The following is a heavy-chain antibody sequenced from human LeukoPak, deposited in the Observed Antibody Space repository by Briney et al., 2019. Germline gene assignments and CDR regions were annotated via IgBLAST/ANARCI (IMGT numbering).Heavy chain of an antibody. CDR2: ISSSSSHI. CDR1: GFTFSIYN. V-gene: IGHV3-21*01. Sequence: PGGSLRLSCAASGFTFSIYNMNWVRQAPGKGLEWVSSISSSSSHIYYAGSVKGRFTTSRDNAKNSLYLQMNSLRAEDTAVYYCARDATASLSSVVPYFFDYWGQGTLVAVSS. D-gene: IGHD2-15*01. J-gene: IGHJ4*02. CDR3: ARDATASLSSVVPYFFDY.